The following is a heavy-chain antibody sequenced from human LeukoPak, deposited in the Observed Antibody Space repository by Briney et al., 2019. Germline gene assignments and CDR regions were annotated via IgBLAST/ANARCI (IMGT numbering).Heavy chain of an antibody. Sequence: GGSLRLSCVASGFTFGKYWMSWVRQAPGKGLEWVANIKLDGSEKNYVDSVKGRFTISRDNTKNSLYLQMNSLRAEDTAVYYCVRDARYTPEWWGQGTLVTVSS. D-gene: IGHD3-3*01. CDR2: IKLDGSEK. CDR3: VRDARYTPEW. J-gene: IGHJ4*02. V-gene: IGHV3-7*01. CDR1: GFTFGKYW.